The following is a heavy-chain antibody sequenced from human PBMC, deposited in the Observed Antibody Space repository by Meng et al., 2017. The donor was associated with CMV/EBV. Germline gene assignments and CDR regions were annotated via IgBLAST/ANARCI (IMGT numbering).Heavy chain of an antibody. J-gene: IGHJ4*02. CDR3: ARVMGPNRTPYYFDY. CDR1: GGSISSGDYY. CDR2: IYYSGST. V-gene: IGHV4-30-4*08. D-gene: IGHD1-14*01. Sequence: QVPPPEPGPGLVKPSQTLSLTCTVSGGSISSGDYYWSWIRQPPGKGLEWIGYIYYSGSTYYNPSLKSRVTISVDTSKNQFSLKLSSVTAADTAVYYCARVMGPNRTPYYFDYWGQGTLVTVSS.